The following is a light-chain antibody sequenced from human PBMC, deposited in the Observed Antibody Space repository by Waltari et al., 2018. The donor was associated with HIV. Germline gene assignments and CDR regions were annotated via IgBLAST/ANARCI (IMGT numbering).Light chain of an antibody. Sequence: DIHMTQSPSSLSASVGDRLTITCRASQRINNLLNWYQQTPGKAPKLLIFSASPLQSGFSSRFSGSGYGTDFTLTISNLQAEDFATYYCQQSYSSPRTFGQGTKVEIK. CDR3: QQSYSSPRT. CDR2: SAS. CDR1: QRINNL. J-gene: IGKJ1*01. V-gene: IGKV1-39*01.